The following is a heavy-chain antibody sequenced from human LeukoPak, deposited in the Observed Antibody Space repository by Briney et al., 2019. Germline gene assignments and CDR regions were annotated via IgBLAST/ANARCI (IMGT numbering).Heavy chain of an antibody. CDR1: GYTFTSYY. J-gene: IGHJ4*02. D-gene: IGHD2-2*01. V-gene: IGHV1-2*02. CDR2: INPHSGGT. Sequence: ASVKVSCKASGYTFTSYYIHWVRQAPGQGLEWMGWINPHSGGTNYAQKFQGGVTMTRDTSITTAYMELSSLRSDDTAVYYCARDVGEYCSSTNCYASHYWGQGTLVTVSS. CDR3: ARDVGEYCSSTNCYASHY.